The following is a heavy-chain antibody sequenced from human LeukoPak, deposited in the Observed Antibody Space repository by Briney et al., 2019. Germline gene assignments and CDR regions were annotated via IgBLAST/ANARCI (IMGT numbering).Heavy chain of an antibody. J-gene: IGHJ4*02. CDR3: ARGKSIAARYFDY. Sequence: ADTLSLTCTLSGGSSIRYSSCWIRKPPGKGQGWIGYIYYSGSTNYNPSLKSRVTISVDTSKNQFSLKLSSVTAADTAVYYCARGKSIAARYFDYWGQGTLVTVSS. CDR2: IYYSGST. CDR1: GGSSIRYS. D-gene: IGHD6-6*01. V-gene: IGHV4-59*01.